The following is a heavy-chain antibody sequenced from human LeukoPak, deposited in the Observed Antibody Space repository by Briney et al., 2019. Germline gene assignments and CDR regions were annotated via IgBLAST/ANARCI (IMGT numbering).Heavy chain of an antibody. CDR1: GFTFSHSA. CDR2: ISGSGSDT. J-gene: IGHJ4*02. Sequence: GGSLRLSCAASGFTFSHSAMSWVRQAPGKGLEWISTISGSGSDTNYADSVKGRFTISRDNSKNTLYLQMNSLRAEDTAVYYCAKDRNDFWSGYYGEIDYWGQGTLVTVSS. V-gene: IGHV3-23*01. CDR3: AKDRNDFWSGYYGEIDY. D-gene: IGHD3-3*01.